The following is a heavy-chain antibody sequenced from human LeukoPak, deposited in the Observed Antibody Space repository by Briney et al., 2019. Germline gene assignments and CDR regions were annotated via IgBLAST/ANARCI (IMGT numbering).Heavy chain of an antibody. Sequence: GGSLRLSCAASGFTFSSYAMSWVRQAPGKGLEWVSAISGSGGSTYYADSVKGRFTISRDNSKNTLYLQMNSLRAEDTAVYYCARLTGYSSGRYIDYWGQGTLVTVSS. V-gene: IGHV3-23*01. CDR2: ISGSGGST. D-gene: IGHD6-19*01. J-gene: IGHJ4*02. CDR1: GFTFSSYA. CDR3: ARLTGYSSGRYIDY.